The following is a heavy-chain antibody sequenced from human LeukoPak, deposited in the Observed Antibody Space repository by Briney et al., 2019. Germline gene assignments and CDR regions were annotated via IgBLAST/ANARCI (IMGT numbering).Heavy chain of an antibody. CDR1: GFTFTNDW. D-gene: IGHD6-13*01. CDR2: IKSKTDGGTT. Sequence: GGSLRLSCAASGFTFTNDWMNWVRQAPGKGLEWVGHIKSKTDGGTTDYAAPVEGRFTISGDDSETTVYLQMNSLKTEDTAVYYCTTGYASSWYVWGQGTLVTVSS. CDR3: TTGYASSWYV. V-gene: IGHV3-15*01. J-gene: IGHJ4*02.